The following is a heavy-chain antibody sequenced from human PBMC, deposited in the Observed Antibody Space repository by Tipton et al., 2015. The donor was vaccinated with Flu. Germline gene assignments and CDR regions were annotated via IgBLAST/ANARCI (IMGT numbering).Heavy chain of an antibody. J-gene: IGHJ4*02. CDR2: IYSGGTT. CDR3: ARGRGYCSTTTCLLPFDF. Sequence: SLRLSCAVSGLTVTSNYMAWVRQAPGRGLEWVSVIYSGGTTFYADSVKGRFTISRDNSKNTLYLQMNSLRVEDTAVYYCARGRGYCSTTTCLLPFDFWGQGTLVTVSS. D-gene: IGHD2-2*01. CDR1: GLTVTSNY. V-gene: IGHV3-53*01.